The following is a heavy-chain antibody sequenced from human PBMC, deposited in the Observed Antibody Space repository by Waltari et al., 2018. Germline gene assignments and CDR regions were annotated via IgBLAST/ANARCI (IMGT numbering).Heavy chain of an antibody. V-gene: IGHV4-39*01. J-gene: IGHJ2*01. Sequence: QLQLQESGPGLVKPSETLSLTCTVSGGSLSSSSYSWGWIRQPPGKGLEWIGSIYYRGSTYYNPSLKSRVTISVDTSKNQFSLKLSSVTAADTAVYYCARHPAMTIMLWYFDLWGRGTLVTVSS. CDR3: ARHPAMTIMLWYFDL. D-gene: IGHD2-8*01. CDR2: IYYRGST. CDR1: GGSLSSSSYS.